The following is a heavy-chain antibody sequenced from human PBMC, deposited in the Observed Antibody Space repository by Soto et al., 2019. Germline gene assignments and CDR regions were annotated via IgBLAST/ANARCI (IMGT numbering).Heavy chain of an antibody. CDR2: INWNSGSI. CDR3: VKDESINWYSGHFRH. Sequence: GGSLRLCCAASGFTFDDYAMHWFRQVPGKGLEWVSGINWNSGSIGYGDSVKGRFAISRDNAKNSLHLQMNSLSAEDTAFYYCVKDESINWYSGHFRHWGQGTLVPVSS. J-gene: IGHJ1*01. V-gene: IGHV3-9*01. CDR1: GFTFDDYA. D-gene: IGHD6-13*01.